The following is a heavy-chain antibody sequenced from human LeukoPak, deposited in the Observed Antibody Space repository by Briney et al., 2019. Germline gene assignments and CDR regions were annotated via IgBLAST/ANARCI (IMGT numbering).Heavy chain of an antibody. D-gene: IGHD3-22*01. CDR3: ARRGFYDTSGYLFDY. CDR1: GFTFSSYE. Sequence: GGSLRLSCAASGFTFSSYEMNWVRQAPGKGLEWVSYISTSGSPIDYGNSVKGRFTISRDDAKNSLYLQMNSLRAEDTALYYCARRGFYDTSGYLFDYWGQGTLVTVSS. CDR2: ISTSGSPI. V-gene: IGHV3-48*03. J-gene: IGHJ4*02.